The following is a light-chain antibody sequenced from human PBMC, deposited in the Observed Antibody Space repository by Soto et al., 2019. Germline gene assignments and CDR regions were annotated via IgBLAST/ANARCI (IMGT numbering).Light chain of an antibody. CDR3: QQRSNWRLT. V-gene: IGKV3-11*01. Sequence: IVLTQSPATLSLSPGERATLSGRTSQSVSSYLAWYQQKPGQAPRLLIYDASNRATGIPARFSRSGSGTDFTLTISSLEPEDFAVYYCQQRSNWRLTFGGGTKVDIK. CDR2: DAS. J-gene: IGKJ4*01. CDR1: QSVSSY.